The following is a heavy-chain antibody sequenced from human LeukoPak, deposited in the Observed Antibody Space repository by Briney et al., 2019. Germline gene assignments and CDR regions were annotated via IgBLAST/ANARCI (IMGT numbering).Heavy chain of an antibody. CDR1: GFTFSSYG. J-gene: IGHJ4*02. CDR2: IRQDGIET. CDR3: ARLYSGSYSFDY. V-gene: IGHV3-7*01. Sequence: PGGSLRLSCAASGFTFSSYGMHWVRQAPGKELEWVANIRQDGIETDYMDSVKGRFIISRDNARNSLYLQMNSLRAEDTAVYYCARLYSGSYSFDYWGLGTLVTVSS. D-gene: IGHD1-26*01.